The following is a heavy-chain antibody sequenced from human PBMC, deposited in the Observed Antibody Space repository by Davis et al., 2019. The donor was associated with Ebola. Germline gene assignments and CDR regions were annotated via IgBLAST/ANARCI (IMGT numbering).Heavy chain of an antibody. CDR3: VRTTYGAPEY. D-gene: IGHD4-17*01. CDR1: GFTSNTYW. Sequence: PGGSLRLSCAASGFTSNTYWMSWVRQAPGKGLVYVSRISSDGGITSYADSVKGRFTISRDNAKSTLYLQMNSLTAEDTAVYYCVRTTYGAPEYWGQGTLVTVSS. V-gene: IGHV3-74*01. CDR2: ISSDGGIT. J-gene: IGHJ4*02.